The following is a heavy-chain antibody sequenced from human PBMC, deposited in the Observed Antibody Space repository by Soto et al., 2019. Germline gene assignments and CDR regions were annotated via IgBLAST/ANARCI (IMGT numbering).Heavy chain of an antibody. D-gene: IGHD3-10*01. CDR3: ARHDYDSGSYVRY. Sequence: QLQLQESGPGLVKPSETLSLTCTVSGGSISSTSYYWGWIRQPPGKGLEWIGNIYHSGTTYYNPSITSRVTLSVDTSKSQFSLKLTSVTAADTAVYYCARHDYDSGSYVRYWGQGTLVTVSS. V-gene: IGHV4-39*01. CDR1: GGSISSTSYY. CDR2: IYHSGTT. J-gene: IGHJ4*02.